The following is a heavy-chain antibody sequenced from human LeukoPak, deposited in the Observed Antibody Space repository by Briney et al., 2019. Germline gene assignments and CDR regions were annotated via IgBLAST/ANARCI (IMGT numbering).Heavy chain of an antibody. J-gene: IGHJ6*03. Sequence: PTGGSLRLSCAASGFTFSSYAMSWVRQAPGKGLEWVSAISGSGGSTYYADSVKGRFTISRDNSKNTLYVQMNSLRAEDTAVYYCAKEEYGDPYYYYYYMDVWGKGTTVTISS. V-gene: IGHV3-23*01. CDR1: GFTFSSYA. D-gene: IGHD4-17*01. CDR2: ISGSGGST. CDR3: AKEEYGDPYYYYYYMDV.